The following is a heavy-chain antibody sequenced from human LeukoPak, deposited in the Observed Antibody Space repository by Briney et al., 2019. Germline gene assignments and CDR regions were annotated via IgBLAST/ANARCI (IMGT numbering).Heavy chain of an antibody. CDR2: IYYSGST. CDR1: GGSLSSHY. D-gene: IGHD2-15*01. CDR3: VRAEGGQFPVDY. Sequence: KPSETLSLTCTVSGGSLSSHYWSWIRQPPGKGLEWIGCIYYSGSTNYNPSIKSRVTISVDTSKNQFSLKLSSVTAADTAVYYCVRAEGGQFPVDYWGQGTLVTVSS. J-gene: IGHJ4*02. V-gene: IGHV4-59*11.